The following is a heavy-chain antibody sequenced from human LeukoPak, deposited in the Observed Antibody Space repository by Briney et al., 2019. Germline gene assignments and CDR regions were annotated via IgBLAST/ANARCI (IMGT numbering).Heavy chain of an antibody. CDR1: GYTFTGYY. D-gene: IGHD2-15*01. J-gene: IGHJ5*02. CDR3: ARASFLVAVLGHWFDP. CDR2: INPNSGGT. V-gene: IGHV1-2*02. Sequence: ASVKVSCKASGYTFTGYYMHWVRQAPGQGLEWMGWINPNSGGTNYAQKFQGRVTMTRDTSISTAYMELSRLRSDDTAVYYCARASFLVAVLGHWFDPWGQGTLVTVSS.